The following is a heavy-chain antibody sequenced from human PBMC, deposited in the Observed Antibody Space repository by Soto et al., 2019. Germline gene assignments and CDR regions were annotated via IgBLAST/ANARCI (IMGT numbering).Heavy chain of an antibody. V-gene: IGHV4-59*01. D-gene: IGHD3-3*01. CDR2: IYYSGST. J-gene: IGHJ5*02. CDR3: ARASDQDTMFGVVGFDP. Sequence: SETLSLTCTVSGGSISSYYWSWIRQPPGKGLELIGYIYYSGSTNYNPSLKSRVTISVDTSTNQFSLKLSSVTAADTAVYYCARASDQDTMFGVVGFDPWGQGTLVTVSS. CDR1: GGSISSYY.